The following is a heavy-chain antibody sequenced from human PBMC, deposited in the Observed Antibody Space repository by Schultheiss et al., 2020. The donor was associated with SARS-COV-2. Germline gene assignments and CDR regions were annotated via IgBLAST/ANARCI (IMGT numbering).Heavy chain of an antibody. J-gene: IGHJ4*02. CDR2: IYTSGST. CDR1: GGSISSGSYY. Sequence: SETLSLTCTVSGGSISSGSYYWSWIRQPAGKGLEWIGRIYTSGSTNYNPSLKSRVTISVDTSKNQFSLKLSSVTAADTAVYYCARVRDYIWGSFDYWGQGTLVTVSS. CDR3: ARVRDYIWGSFDY. V-gene: IGHV4-61*02. D-gene: IGHD3-16*01.